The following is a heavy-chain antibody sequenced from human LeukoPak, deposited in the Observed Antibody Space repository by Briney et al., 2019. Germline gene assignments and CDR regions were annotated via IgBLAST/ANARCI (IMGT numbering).Heavy chain of an antibody. CDR2: IYYSGST. Sequence: SETLSLTCTVSGGSVSSGSYYWSWIRQPAGKGLEWIGYIYYSGSTNYNPSLESRVTISVDTSKNQFSLKLSSVTAADTAVYYCARAGGSGWHAFDIWGQGTMVTVYS. J-gene: IGHJ3*02. D-gene: IGHD6-19*01. CDR3: ARAGGSGWHAFDI. V-gene: IGHV4-61*01. CDR1: GGSVSSGSYY.